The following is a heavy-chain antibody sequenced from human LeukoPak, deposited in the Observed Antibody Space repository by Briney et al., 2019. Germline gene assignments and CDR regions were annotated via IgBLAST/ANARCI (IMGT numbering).Heavy chain of an antibody. J-gene: IGHJ4*02. Sequence: ASVKVSCKASGYTFTNYDINWVRQTTGQGLQWIGWMNPNSGDSGYAQELQGRVTMTRDTSISTAYMELSSLTSEDTALYFCAGFSPNENHGDYGFDYWGQGTPVTVSS. CDR3: AGFSPNENHGDYGFDY. D-gene: IGHD4-17*01. CDR1: GYTFTNYD. CDR2: MNPNSGDS. V-gene: IGHV1-8*01.